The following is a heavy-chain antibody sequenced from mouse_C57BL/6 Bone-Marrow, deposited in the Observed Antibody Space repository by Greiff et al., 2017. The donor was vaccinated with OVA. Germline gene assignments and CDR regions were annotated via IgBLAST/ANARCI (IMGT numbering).Heavy chain of an antibody. CDR3: ARRGYSNSFAY. V-gene: IGHV5-4*03. CDR2: ISDGGSYT. CDR1: GFTFSSYA. J-gene: IGHJ3*01. D-gene: IGHD2-5*01. Sequence: DVKLVESGGGLVKPGGSLKLSCAASGFTFSSYAMSWVRQTPEKRLEWVATISDGGSYTYYPDNVKGRFTISRDNAKNNLYLQMSHLKSEDTAMYYCARRGYSNSFAYWGQGTLVTVSA.